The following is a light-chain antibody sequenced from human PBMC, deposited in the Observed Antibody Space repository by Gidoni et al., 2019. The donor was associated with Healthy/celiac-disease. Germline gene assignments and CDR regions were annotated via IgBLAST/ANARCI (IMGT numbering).Light chain of an antibody. Sequence: DIQMTQSPSSLSASVGDRVTITCRASQSISSYFNWYQQEPGKAPKLLIYAASSLQSGGPSRFSGSGSGTDFTLTISSLQPEEFATYYCQQSYSTLPCTFGQGTKLEIK. CDR2: AAS. J-gene: IGKJ2*02. V-gene: IGKV1-39*01. CDR3: QQSYSTLPCT. CDR1: QSISSY.